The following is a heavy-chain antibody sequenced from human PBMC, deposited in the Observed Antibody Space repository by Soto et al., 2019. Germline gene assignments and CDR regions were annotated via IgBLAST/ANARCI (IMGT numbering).Heavy chain of an antibody. V-gene: IGHV4-34*01. D-gene: IGHD3-10*01. CDR3: ARVERLLWFGEPRFDY. CDR2: INHSGST. Sequence: SETLSLTCAVYGGSFSGYYWSWIRQPPGKGLEWIGEINHSGSTNYNPSLKSRVTISVDTSKNQFSLKLSSVTAADTAVYYCARVERLLWFGEPRFDYWGQGTLVTVSS. CDR1: GGSFSGYY. J-gene: IGHJ4*02.